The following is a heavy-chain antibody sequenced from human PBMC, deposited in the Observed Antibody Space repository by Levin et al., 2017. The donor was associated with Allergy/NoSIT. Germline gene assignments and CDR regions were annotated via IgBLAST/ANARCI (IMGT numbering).Heavy chain of an antibody. CDR2: VSYSGNT. J-gene: IGHJ4*02. Sequence: PSQTLSLTCTVSGDSVRSSNYYWSWIRQPPGKGLEWIGYVSYSGNTKYNPSLESRVTISLDTSKNLFSLKVTSVTAADTAVYSCARAYYDSWSGYYDSWGQGTLVTVSS. V-gene: IGHV4-61*01. D-gene: IGHD3-3*01. CDR1: GDSVRSSNYY. CDR3: ARAYYDSWSGYYDS.